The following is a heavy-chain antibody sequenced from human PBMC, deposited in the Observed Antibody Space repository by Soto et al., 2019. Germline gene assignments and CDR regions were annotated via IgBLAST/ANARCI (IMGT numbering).Heavy chain of an antibody. V-gene: IGHV3-23*01. J-gene: IGHJ5*02. CDR1: GFTFGAYS. Sequence: GGSLRLSCAASGFTFGAYSMSWVRQAPGKALEWVSSITQSSAYTHYADSVKGRFTISRDDSRNTLYLQMNSLRADDTAVYYCAKDDVKGDGLWLVRTWGQGTVLTVYS. CDR2: ITQSSAYT. D-gene: IGHD2-21*02. CDR3: AKDDVKGDGLWLVRT.